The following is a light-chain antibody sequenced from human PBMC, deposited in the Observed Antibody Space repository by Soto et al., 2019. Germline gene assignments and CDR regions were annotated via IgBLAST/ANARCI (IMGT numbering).Light chain of an antibody. CDR2: GAS. Sequence: EVVMTQSPSTLSVTPVGTAALSLRASQSVSSSYLAWYQQKPGQAPRLLIYGASSRATGIPDRFSGSKSGTDFTLTISRLEPEDSAVYYCQRYSSSLLTFGGGTKVDIK. CDR1: QSVSSSY. J-gene: IGKJ4*01. V-gene: IGKV3-20*01. CDR3: QRYSSSLLT.